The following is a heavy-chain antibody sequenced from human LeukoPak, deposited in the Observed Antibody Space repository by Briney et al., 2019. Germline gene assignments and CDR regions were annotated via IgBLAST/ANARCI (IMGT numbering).Heavy chain of an antibody. CDR3: AREDYGGERY. Sequence: SETLSLTCTVSGGSISSYYWSWLRQPPGKGLEWIGYIYHSGSTSYNPSLKSRVTISVDTSKNQFSLKLSSVTAADTAVYYCAREDYGGERYWGQGTLVAVSS. V-gene: IGHV4-59*01. D-gene: IGHD4-23*01. J-gene: IGHJ4*02. CDR1: GGSISSYY. CDR2: IYHSGST.